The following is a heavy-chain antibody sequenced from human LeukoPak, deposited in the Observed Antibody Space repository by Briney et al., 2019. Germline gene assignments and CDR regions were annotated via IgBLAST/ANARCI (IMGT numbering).Heavy chain of an antibody. CDR2: IRYDGTNK. D-gene: IGHD6-19*01. V-gene: IGHV3-30*02. J-gene: IGHJ4*02. CDR1: GFIFSDYG. CDR3: AKVGSGWYGVDY. Sequence: GGSLRLSCAASGFIFSDYGMHWVRQAPGKGLEWVTFIRYDGTNKYYVDSVKGRFTISRDNSMNTLYLQLNSLRAEDTAVYYCAKVGSGWYGVDYWGQGTLVTVSS.